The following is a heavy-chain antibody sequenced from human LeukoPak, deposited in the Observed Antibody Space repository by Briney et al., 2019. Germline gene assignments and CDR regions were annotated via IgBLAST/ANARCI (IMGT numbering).Heavy chain of an antibody. Sequence: SETLSLTCTVSGGSISSYYWSWIRQPPGKGLEWIGYIYYSGSTNYNASLKSRVTISVDTSKNQFSLKLSSVTAADTAVYYCARERPVTEGRYFDWLPLDVWGQGTTVTVSS. CDR2: IYYSGST. CDR3: ARERPVTEGRYFDWLPLDV. V-gene: IGHV4-59*01. D-gene: IGHD3-9*01. CDR1: GGSISSYY. J-gene: IGHJ6*02.